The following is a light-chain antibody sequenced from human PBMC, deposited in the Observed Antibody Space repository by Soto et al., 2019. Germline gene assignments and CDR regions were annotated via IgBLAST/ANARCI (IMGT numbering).Light chain of an antibody. CDR3: QQYGRSPCT. CDR1: QSVSSSY. J-gene: IGKJ3*01. V-gene: IGKV3-20*01. CDR2: GAS. Sequence: EIVLTQSPGTLSLSPGERATLSCRASQSVSSSYLAWYQQKPGQAPRLLIYGASSRATGIPGRFSGSGSGTDFTLTSSRLEPEDFAVYYCQQYGRSPCTFGPGTKVDIK.